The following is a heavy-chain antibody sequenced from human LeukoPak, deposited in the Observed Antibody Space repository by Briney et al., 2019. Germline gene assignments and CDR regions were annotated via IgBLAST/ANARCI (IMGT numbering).Heavy chain of an antibody. J-gene: IGHJ4*02. CDR3: ARDELGYCSGGSCYGVDY. V-gene: IGHV1-18*01. CDR1: GYTFTSYG. Sequence: GASVKVSCKASGYTFTSYGISWVRQAPGQGLEWMGWISAYNGNTNYAQKLQGRVIMTTDTSTSTAYMELRSLRSDDTAVYYCARDELGYCSGGSCYGVDYWGQGALVTVSS. CDR2: ISAYNGNT. D-gene: IGHD2-15*01.